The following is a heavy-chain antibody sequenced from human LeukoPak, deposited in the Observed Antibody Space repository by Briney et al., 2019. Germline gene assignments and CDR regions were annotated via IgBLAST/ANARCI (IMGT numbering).Heavy chain of an antibody. CDR1: GYTFTVYY. V-gene: IGHV1-2*02. CDR3: AREHVVVAASFDY. J-gene: IGHJ4*02. D-gene: IGHD2-15*01. CDR2: INPNSGGT. Sequence: ASVTVSFTASGYTFTVYYMHWVRQAPGQGLGWMGWINPNSGGTNYSHKFQGRVTMTRDTSITTAYMELSRLRSDDTAVYYCAREHVVVAASFDYWGQGTLVTVSS.